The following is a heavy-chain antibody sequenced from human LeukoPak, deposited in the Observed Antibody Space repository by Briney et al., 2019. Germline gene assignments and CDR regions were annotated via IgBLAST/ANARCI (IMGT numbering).Heavy chain of an antibody. Sequence: PGGSLTLSCAASGFTFNSYGMHWVRQAPGKGREWVAFIRYEESNKYYADSDKGRLTISRDNSKNTLYLQMNSLRAEDTAVYYCAKDWGDGYNTMDYYYYYMDVWGKGTTVTVSS. CDR2: IRYEESNK. V-gene: IGHV3-30*02. CDR1: GFTFNSYG. D-gene: IGHD5-24*01. J-gene: IGHJ6*03. CDR3: AKDWGDGYNTMDYYYYYMDV.